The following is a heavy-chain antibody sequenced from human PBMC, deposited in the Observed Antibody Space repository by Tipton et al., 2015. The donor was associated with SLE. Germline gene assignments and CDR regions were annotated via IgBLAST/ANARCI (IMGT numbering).Heavy chain of an antibody. CDR2: IYHSGST. CDR3: AREGPARNSRFDP. D-gene: IGHD6-6*01. CDR1: GGSISSGNW. V-gene: IGHV4-4*02. J-gene: IGHJ5*02. Sequence: TLSLTCAVSGGSISSGNWWIWVRQPPGKGLEWIGEIYHSGSTNYNPSLKSRVTISVDKFKNHFSLNLSSVTAADTAVYYCAREGPARNSRFDPWGQGTLVTVSS.